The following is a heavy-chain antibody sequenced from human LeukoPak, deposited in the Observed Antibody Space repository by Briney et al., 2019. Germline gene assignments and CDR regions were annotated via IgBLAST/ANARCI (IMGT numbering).Heavy chain of an antibody. V-gene: IGHV4-59*12. J-gene: IGHJ2*01. D-gene: IGHD3-3*01. CDR3: ARERNYDFWSGYYTRYFDL. CDR1: GGSISSYY. Sequence: PSETLSLTCTVSGGSISSYYWSWIRQPPGKGLEWIGYIYYSGSTNYNPSLKSRVTKSVDTSKNQFSLKLSSVTAADTAVYYCARERNYDFWSGYYTRYFDLWGRGTLVTVSS. CDR2: IYYSGST.